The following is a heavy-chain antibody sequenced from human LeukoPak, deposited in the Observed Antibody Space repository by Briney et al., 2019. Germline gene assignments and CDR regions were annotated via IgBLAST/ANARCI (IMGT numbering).Heavy chain of an antibody. CDR3: ARDTYYYNSSAFYHYYYGMDV. D-gene: IGHD3-22*01. CDR1: GFTFNNCW. CDR2: IESDGSST. V-gene: IGHV3-74*01. J-gene: IGHJ6*02. Sequence: GGSLRLSCAASGFTFNNCWMHWVRQAPGKGLEWVSRIESDGSSTRYADSVKGRFTISRDNAKNTLYLQMNSLRTEDTAVYYCARDTYYYNSSAFYHYYYGMDVWGQGTTVTVSS.